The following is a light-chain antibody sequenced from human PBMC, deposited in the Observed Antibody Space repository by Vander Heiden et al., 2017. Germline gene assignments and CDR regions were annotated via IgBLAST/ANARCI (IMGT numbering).Light chain of an antibody. CDR2: RNN. J-gene: IGLJ1*01. V-gene: IGLV1-47*01. CDR1: RSNLGSNY. Sequence: QSVLTQPPSASETPGQRVTISCSGSRSNLGSNYVYWYQQLPGTAPKLLIYRNNQRPSGVPDRFSGSKSGTSASLAISGLRSEDEADYYCAAWDDSLSGRVFGTGTKVTVL. CDR3: AAWDDSLSGRV.